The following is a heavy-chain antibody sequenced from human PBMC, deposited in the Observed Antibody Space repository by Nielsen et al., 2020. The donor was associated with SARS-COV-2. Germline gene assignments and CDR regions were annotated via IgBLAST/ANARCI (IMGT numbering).Heavy chain of an antibody. CDR1: GGSISSGGYS. V-gene: IGHV4-30-2*01. Sequence: SETLSLTCAVSGGSISSGGYSWSWIRQPPGKGLEWIGYIYHSGSTYYNPSLKSRVTISVDRSKNQFSLKLSSVTAADTAVYYCASAGWLLSNRYFDLWGRGTLVTVSS. J-gene: IGHJ2*01. D-gene: IGHD3-3*01. CDR3: ASAGWLLSNRYFDL. CDR2: IYHSGST.